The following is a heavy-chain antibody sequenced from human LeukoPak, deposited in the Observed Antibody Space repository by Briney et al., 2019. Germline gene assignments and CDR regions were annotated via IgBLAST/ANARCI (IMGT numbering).Heavy chain of an antibody. Sequence: SETLSLTCTVSGGSISSYYWSWIRQPPGKGLEWIGYIYYSGSTNCNPSLKSRVTISVDTSKNQFSLKLSSVTAADTAVYYCARVAAATYCSSTSCYDAFDIWGQGTMVTVSS. J-gene: IGHJ3*02. CDR1: GGSISSYY. CDR3: ARVAAATYCSSTSCYDAFDI. D-gene: IGHD2-2*01. V-gene: IGHV4-59*08. CDR2: IYYSGST.